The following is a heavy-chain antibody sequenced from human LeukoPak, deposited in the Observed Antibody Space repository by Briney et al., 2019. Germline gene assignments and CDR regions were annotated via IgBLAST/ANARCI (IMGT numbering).Heavy chain of an antibody. V-gene: IGHV4-59*01. Sequence: PSETLSLTCTVSGGSISSYYLSWSRQPPGKGLEWIGYIYYSGSTNYNPSLKSRVTISIDTSKNQFSLKVSSVTAADTAVYYCARDISPYYFDNWGQGTLVTVSS. CDR2: IYYSGST. CDR1: GGSISSYY. CDR3: ARDISPYYFDN. J-gene: IGHJ4*02.